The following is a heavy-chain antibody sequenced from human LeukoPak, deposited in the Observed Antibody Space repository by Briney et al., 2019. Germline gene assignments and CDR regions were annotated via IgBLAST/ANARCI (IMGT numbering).Heavy chain of an antibody. CDR2: ISNDGSST. V-gene: IGHV3-74*01. CDR3: TSGSRATTGTDY. Sequence: GGSLRLSCVASGFTLSSYYMFWVRQVPGKGLVYVSFISNDGSSTGYADSVKGRFTVSRDNAKKTMYLQMNSLGAEDTAVYYCTSGSRATTGTDYWGQGTLVTVSS. D-gene: IGHD6-13*01. CDR1: GFTLSSYY. J-gene: IGHJ4*02.